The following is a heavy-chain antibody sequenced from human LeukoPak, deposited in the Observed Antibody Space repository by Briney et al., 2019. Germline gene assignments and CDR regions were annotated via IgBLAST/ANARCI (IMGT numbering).Heavy chain of an antibody. CDR2: ILPGGVT. J-gene: IGHJ4*02. CDR3: VRERDYDTYFDF. Sequence: GGSLRLSCAVSGFSVRANHMAWVRQGLGQGLEWISVILPGGVTHYTDSLKDRFAISIDSSKSLLYLQMNSLRAEDTALYYCVRERDYDTYFDFWGRGTLVTVS. CDR1: GFSVRANH. V-gene: IGHV3-53*01. D-gene: IGHD3-9*01.